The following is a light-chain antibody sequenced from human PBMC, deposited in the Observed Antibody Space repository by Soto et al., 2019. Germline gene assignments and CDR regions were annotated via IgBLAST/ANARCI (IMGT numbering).Light chain of an antibody. CDR1: QSVSSN. V-gene: IGKV3-15*01. Sequence: EIVMTQSPATQSVSPGERATLSGRDSQSVSSNLAWYQQKPGQAPRLLIYGASTRATGIPARFSGSGSGTEFTLTISSLQSEDFAVYYCQQYNNWPFTFGGGTKVEIK. J-gene: IGKJ4*01. CDR3: QQYNNWPFT. CDR2: GAS.